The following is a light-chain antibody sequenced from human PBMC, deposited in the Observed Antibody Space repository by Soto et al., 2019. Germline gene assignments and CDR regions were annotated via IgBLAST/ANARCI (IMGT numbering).Light chain of an antibody. Sequence: QSVLTQPPSASGTPGQRVTISCSGGSSNIGRNTVNWYQQLPGTAPKLLIYSNDRRPSGAPDRFSGSKSGTSASLAISGLQSEDEADYYCAAWDDSLKGWVFGGGTKLTVL. V-gene: IGLV1-44*01. CDR1: SSNIGRNT. J-gene: IGLJ3*02. CDR3: AAWDDSLKGWV. CDR2: SND.